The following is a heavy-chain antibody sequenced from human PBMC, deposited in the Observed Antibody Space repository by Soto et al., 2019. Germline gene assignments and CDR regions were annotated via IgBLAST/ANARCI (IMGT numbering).Heavy chain of an antibody. CDR1: GFTFTRYS. V-gene: IGHV3-21*01. Sequence: GGSLRLSCAASGFTFTRYSMNWVRQAPGKGLEWVSSISSTTNYIYYADSMKGRFTVSKDNAKNSVYLEMNSLSAEDTAVYYCARESEDLTSNFDYWGQGTLVTVSS. CDR2: ISSTTNYI. CDR3: ARESEDLTSNFDY. J-gene: IGHJ4*02.